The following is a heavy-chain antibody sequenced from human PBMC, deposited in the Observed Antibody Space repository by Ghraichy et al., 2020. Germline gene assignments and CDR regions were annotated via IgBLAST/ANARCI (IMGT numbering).Heavy chain of an antibody. J-gene: IGHJ4*02. V-gene: IGHV3-21*01. CDR2: ISSGSNYI. Sequence: GGSLRLSCAASGFTFSSYSMNWVRQAPGKGLEWVSSISSGSNYIYYADSVKGRFTISRDDAKNSLYLQMNSLRAEDTAVYYCARANIAAAGPFDYWGQGTLVTVSS. D-gene: IGHD6-13*01. CDR3: ARANIAAAGPFDY. CDR1: GFTFSSYS.